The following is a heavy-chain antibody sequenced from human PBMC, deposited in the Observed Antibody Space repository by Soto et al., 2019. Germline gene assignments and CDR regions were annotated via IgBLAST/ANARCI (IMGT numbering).Heavy chain of an antibody. D-gene: IGHD2-15*01. CDR2: IYYSGST. Sequence: SETLSLTCTVSGGSISSSSYYWGWIRQPPWKGLEWIGSIYYSGSTYYNPSLKSRVTISVDTSKNQFSLKLSSVTAADTAVYYCARVVAAKYYYYYGMDVWGQGXTVTVYS. CDR3: ARVVAAKYYYYYGMDV. J-gene: IGHJ6*02. CDR1: GGSISSSSYY. V-gene: IGHV4-39*01.